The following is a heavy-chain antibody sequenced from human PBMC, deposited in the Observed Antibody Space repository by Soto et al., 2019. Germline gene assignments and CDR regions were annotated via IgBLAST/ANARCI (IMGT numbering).Heavy chain of an antibody. CDR1: GFTFSSYG. CDR3: AMPMTTDSY. Sequence: LRLSCAASGFTFSSYGMHWDRQAPGKGLEWGAVISYDGSNKYYADPVKGRFTIARDNSKNTLYLQMNSLRAEDTAVYYCAMPMTTDSYWGQGTMVTVCS. J-gene: IGHJ4*02. CDR2: ISYDGSNK. V-gene: IGHV3-30*03. D-gene: IGHD4-17*01.